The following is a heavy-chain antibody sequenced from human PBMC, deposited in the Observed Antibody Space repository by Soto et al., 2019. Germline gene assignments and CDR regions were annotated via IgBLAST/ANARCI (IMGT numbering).Heavy chain of an antibody. CDR1: GFTFSSYA. J-gene: IGHJ6*02. CDR3: TKEVGPHSYFAILSGSPGEDV. D-gene: IGHD3-9*01. CDR2: ISGSGGST. V-gene: IGHV3-23*01. Sequence: EVQLLESGGGLVQPGGSLRLSCAASGFTFSSYAMSWVRQAPGKGLEWVSAISGSGGSTYYADSVKGRFTISRDNSKNTRYLQMNSVRAEDTAVYYCTKEVGPHSYFAILSGSPGEDVWGQGTTVTVSS.